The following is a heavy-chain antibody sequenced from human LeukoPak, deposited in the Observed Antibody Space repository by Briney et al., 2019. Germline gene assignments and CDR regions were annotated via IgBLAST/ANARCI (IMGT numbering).Heavy chain of an antibody. Sequence: PGGSLRLSCAASGFTFSNSAMSWVRQAPGKGLEWVSSITGSGSTYSADSVKGRFTISRDNSENTLYLQMNSLRAEDTAVYYCAKGGISSRPGLDYWAQGTLVTVSS. D-gene: IGHD6-6*01. V-gene: IGHV3-23*01. CDR2: ITGSGST. CDR1: GFTFSNSA. CDR3: AKGGISSRPGLDY. J-gene: IGHJ4*02.